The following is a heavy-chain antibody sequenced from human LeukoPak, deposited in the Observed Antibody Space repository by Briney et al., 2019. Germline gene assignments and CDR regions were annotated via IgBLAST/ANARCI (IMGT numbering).Heavy chain of an antibody. D-gene: IGHD5-12*01. V-gene: IGHV3-23*01. CDR1: GFTFSRNG. J-gene: IGHJ4*02. CDR3: AKGFDYLYAAGCDY. Sequence: PGGSLRLSCAASGFTFSRNGMTWVRQAPGKGLEWVSAIRGSGGSTYYADSVKGRFTISRDNSKNTLYLQMNSLRAEDTAVYYCAKGFDYLYAAGCDYWGQGTLVTVSS. CDR2: IRGSGGST.